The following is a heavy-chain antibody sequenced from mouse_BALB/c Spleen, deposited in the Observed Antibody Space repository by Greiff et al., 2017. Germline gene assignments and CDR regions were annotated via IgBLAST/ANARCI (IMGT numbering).Heavy chain of an antibody. CDR2: IWAGGST. V-gene: IGHV2-9*02. J-gene: IGHJ4*01. CDR3: ARERGAMDC. Sequence: VKLVESGLGLVAPSQSLSITCTVSGFSLTSYGVHWVRQPPGKGLEWLGVIWAGGSTNYNSAHMSRLSISKDNSKSQVFLRMNSLQNDDTAMYYCARERGAMDCWGQGTSVTVPS. CDR1: GFSLTSYG.